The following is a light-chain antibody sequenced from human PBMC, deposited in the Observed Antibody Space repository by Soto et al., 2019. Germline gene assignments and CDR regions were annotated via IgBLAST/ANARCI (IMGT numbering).Light chain of an antibody. CDR3: LQYDRYPYT. CDR2: KAS. J-gene: IGKJ2*01. Sequence: DIPMTQSPSTLSASVGDRVTITCRASQTISGWLAWYQQKPGKAPKLLIYKASSLQSADPSRFSGSGSGTEFTLTIISLQPDDFATYNCLQYDRYPYTFGQGPKLDTK. V-gene: IGKV1-5*03. CDR1: QTISGW.